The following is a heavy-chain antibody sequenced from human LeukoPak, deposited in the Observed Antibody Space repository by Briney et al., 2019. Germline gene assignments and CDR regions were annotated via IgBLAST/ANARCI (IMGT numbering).Heavy chain of an antibody. CDR1: GFTFSSYA. Sequence: GGSLRLSCAASGFTFSSYAMTWVRQAPGKGLEWVSAISGSGTNTYYSDSVKGRFTISRDNAKNSLYLQMNSLRAEDTAVYYCARAGGPYSSSLYWGQGTLVTVSS. J-gene: IGHJ4*02. CDR3: ARAGGPYSSSLY. D-gene: IGHD6-13*01. CDR2: ISGSGTNT. V-gene: IGHV3-23*01.